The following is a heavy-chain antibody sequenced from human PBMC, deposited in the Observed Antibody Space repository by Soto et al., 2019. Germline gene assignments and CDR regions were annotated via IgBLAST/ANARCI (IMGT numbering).Heavy chain of an antibody. CDR3: THYYINTGQWGFDS. CDR1: GFSLTTSGEG. CDR2: IYSNDDK. D-gene: IGHD3-22*01. J-gene: IGHJ4*02. V-gene: IGHV2-5*01. Sequence: QITLKESGPTLVKPTQTLTLTCTFSGFSLTTSGEGVGWIRQPPGKALEWLALIYSNDDKRYSSSLMTRLTITKDTPEKQMVLTMTNMDPVDTATYFCTHYYINTGQWGFDSWGQGTLVTVSS.